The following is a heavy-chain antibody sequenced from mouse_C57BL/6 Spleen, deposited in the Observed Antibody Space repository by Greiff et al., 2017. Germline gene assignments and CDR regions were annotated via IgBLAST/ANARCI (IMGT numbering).Heavy chain of an antibody. Sequence: QVHVKQPGTELVKPGASVKLSCKASGYTFTSYWMHWVKQRPGQGLEWIGNINPSNGGTNYNEKFKSKATLTVDKSSSTAYMQLSSLTSEDSAVYYCARRGSYYSNYYAMDYWGQGTSVTVSS. CDR2: INPSNGGT. J-gene: IGHJ4*01. D-gene: IGHD2-5*01. CDR1: GYTFTSYW. CDR3: ARRGSYYSNYYAMDY. V-gene: IGHV1-53*01.